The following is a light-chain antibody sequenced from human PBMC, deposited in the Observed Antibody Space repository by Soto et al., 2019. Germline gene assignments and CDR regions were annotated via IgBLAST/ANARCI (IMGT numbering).Light chain of an antibody. CDR2: DAS. V-gene: IGKV3-20*01. J-gene: IGKJ2*03. CDR3: QQYGNSPPYS. Sequence: EIVLTQSPDTLSLSPGESAALSCRASQSVSRSRLAWYQQKPGQAPRLLIYDASSRATGIADRFIGSGAGTDFALTISRLEPEDFAVYYCQQYGNSPPYSFGQGTKLEIK. CDR1: QSVSRSR.